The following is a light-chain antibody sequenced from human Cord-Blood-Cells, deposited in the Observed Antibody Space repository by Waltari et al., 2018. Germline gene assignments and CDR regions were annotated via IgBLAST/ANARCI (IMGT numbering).Light chain of an antibody. Sequence: QSALTQPRSVSGSPGQSVTISCTGTSSDVGGYNYVSWYHQHPGKAPTLMVYDVSKRPSGGPSRFSGSKSGNTASLTISGLQAEDEADYYCCSDAGSYTYVFGTGTKVTVL. CDR3: CSDAGSYTYV. V-gene: IGLV2-11*01. J-gene: IGLJ1*01. CDR1: SSDVGGYNY. CDR2: DVS.